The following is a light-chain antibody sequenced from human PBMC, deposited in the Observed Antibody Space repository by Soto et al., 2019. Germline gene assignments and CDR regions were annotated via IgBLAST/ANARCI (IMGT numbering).Light chain of an antibody. J-gene: IGKJ2*01. V-gene: IGKV3-20*01. CDR1: QNVGSRY. CDR2: GTS. Sequence: EIVLTQSPGTLSLSPGERATLSCRASQNVGSRYLAWYQQKPGQAPRLLIYGTSNRATGIPDRFSGSGSGTDFSLTISSLQPEDYATYYCQQHNSFPRSFGQGTKLEIK. CDR3: QQHNSFPRS.